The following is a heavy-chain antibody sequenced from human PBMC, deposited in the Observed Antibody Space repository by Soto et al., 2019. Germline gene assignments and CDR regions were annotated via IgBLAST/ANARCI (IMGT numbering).Heavy chain of an antibody. Sequence: SGTLPLTCKVSGDSLDSGAYHWSWLRQLPWQGLEWMGYITYRGSTYYNPSLKSRFTISVDTSQNQFSLTLSSVTAADTAVYYCARGSSGSSGYPHPLPFDYWGQGTLVTSPQ. CDR3: ARGSSGSSGYPHPLPFDY. V-gene: IGHV4-31*03. CDR2: ITYRGST. D-gene: IGHD3-22*01. J-gene: IGHJ4*02. CDR1: GDSLDSGAYH.